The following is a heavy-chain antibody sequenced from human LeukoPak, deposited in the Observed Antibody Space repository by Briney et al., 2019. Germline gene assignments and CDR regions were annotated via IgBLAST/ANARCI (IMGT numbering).Heavy chain of an antibody. CDR1: GFTFSSYA. V-gene: IGHV3-30*04. Sequence: GRSLRPSCAASGFTFSSYAMHWVRQAPGKGLEWVAVISYDGSNKYYADSVKGRFTISKDNSKNTLYLQMNSLRAEDTAVYYCARTTTVVTTFDYWGQGTLVTVSS. CDR2: ISYDGSNK. CDR3: ARTTTVVTTFDY. D-gene: IGHD4-23*01. J-gene: IGHJ4*02.